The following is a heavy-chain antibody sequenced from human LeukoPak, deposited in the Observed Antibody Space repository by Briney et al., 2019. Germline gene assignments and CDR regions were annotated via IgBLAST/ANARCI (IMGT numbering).Heavy chain of an antibody. CDR2: IYSGGIT. D-gene: IGHD1-26*01. CDR1: GFTVSSNY. J-gene: IGHJ4*02. Sequence: GGSLRLSCAASGFTVSSNYMSWVRQAPGKGLEWVSLIYSGGITYYADSVKGRFTISRDNSKNTLYLQMNSLRAEDTAVYYCARTRVGMGSPYYLDYWGQGTLVTVSS. CDR3: ARTRVGMGSPYYLDY. V-gene: IGHV3-53*01.